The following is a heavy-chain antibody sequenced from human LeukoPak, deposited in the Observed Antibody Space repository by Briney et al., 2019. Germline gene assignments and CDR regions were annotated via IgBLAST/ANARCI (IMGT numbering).Heavy chain of an antibody. Sequence: GGSLRLSCAASGFIFSSYAMSWVRQAPGKGLEWVSTISGSGGGTYYADSVKGRFTISRDNSKNTLYLQTNSLRAEDTAVYYCAKDPDDSSGSNYWGQGTLVTVSS. J-gene: IGHJ4*02. D-gene: IGHD3-22*01. CDR1: GFIFSSYA. V-gene: IGHV3-23*01. CDR2: ISGSGGGT. CDR3: AKDPDDSSGSNY.